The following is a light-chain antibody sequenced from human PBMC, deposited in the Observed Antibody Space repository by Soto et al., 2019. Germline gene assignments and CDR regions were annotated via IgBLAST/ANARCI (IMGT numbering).Light chain of an antibody. V-gene: IGKV3-20*01. CDR3: QQYCRTSWT. J-gene: IGKJ1*01. CDR1: QSVSTNF. Sequence: EIVLTQSPGTLSLSPGEGATLSCRASQSVSTNFFAWYQQKPDQAPRLLIYGTSTRATGIPDRFSGSGSGTDFTLTISRPEPEDFAVYCCQQYCRTSWTFGQGTKVEIK. CDR2: GTS.